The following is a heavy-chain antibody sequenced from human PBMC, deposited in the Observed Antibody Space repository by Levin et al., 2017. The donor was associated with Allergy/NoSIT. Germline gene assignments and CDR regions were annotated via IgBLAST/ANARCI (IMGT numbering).Heavy chain of an antibody. CDR3: AREGIYGVFDY. V-gene: IGHV3-21*01. J-gene: IGHJ4*02. D-gene: IGHD5-12*01. Sequence: GGSLRLSCAASGFTFSTYTMHWVRQAPGKGLEWVSSISSSSTYIYYADSVKGRFTISRDNAKNSLYLQMNSLRAEDTAVYYCAREGIYGVFDYWGQGTLVTVSS. CDR2: ISSSSTYI. CDR1: GFTFSTYT.